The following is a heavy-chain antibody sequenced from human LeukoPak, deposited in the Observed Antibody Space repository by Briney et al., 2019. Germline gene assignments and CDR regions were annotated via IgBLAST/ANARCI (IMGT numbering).Heavy chain of an antibody. J-gene: IGHJ6*02. CDR2: ISYDGSNK. V-gene: IGHV3-30*18. D-gene: IGHD1-26*01. CDR1: GSTFSSYG. CDR3: AKAEVGATTPLYYYGMDV. Sequence: GGSLRLSCAASGSTFSSYGMHWVRQAPGKGLEWVAVISYDGSNKYYADSVKGRFTISRDNSKNTLYLQMNSLRAEDTAVYYCAKAEVGATTPLYYYGMDVWGQGTTVTVSS.